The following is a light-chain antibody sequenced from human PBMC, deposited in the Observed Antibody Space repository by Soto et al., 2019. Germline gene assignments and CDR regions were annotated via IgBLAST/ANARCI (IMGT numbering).Light chain of an antibody. Sequence: QSVLTQPPSASGTPGQRVTISCSGSSSNIGNNNVCWYQQYPGTAPKLLIYRNNQRPSGVPDRFSGSKSGTSASLAISGLRSDDEAEYFCAAWDDRLRGRVFGGGTQLTVL. CDR1: SSNIGNNN. CDR3: AAWDDRLRGRV. CDR2: RNN. V-gene: IGLV1-47*01. J-gene: IGLJ7*01.